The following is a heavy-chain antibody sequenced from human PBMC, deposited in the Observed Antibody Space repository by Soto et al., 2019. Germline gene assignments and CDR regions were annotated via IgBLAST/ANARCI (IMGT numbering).Heavy chain of an antibody. V-gene: IGHV3-74*01. D-gene: IGHD2-21*01. CDR1: GFTFSTYW. CDR2: INNDGSTT. Sequence: DVQLVESGGGLVQPGGSLRLSCAASGFTFSTYWIHWVRQVPGKGLVWVSRINNDGSTTTYADSVQGRFTISRVNAENTLYLQMNSLRAEDTAVYYCVRDRNLWQLDYWGQGTLVTVSS. CDR3: VRDRNLWQLDY. J-gene: IGHJ4*02.